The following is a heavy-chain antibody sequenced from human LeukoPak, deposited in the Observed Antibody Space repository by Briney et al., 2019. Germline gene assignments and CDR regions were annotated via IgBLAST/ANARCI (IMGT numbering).Heavy chain of an antibody. V-gene: IGHV4-59*01. CDR3: ARDLNMNYDILTGSGAFDI. CDR2: IYYSGST. Sequence: SETLSLTCTVSGGSISSYYWSWIRQPPGKGLEWIGYIYYSGSTNYNPSLKSRVTISVDTSKNQFSLKLSSVTTADTAVYYCARDLNMNYDILTGSGAFDIWGQGTMVTVSS. D-gene: IGHD3-9*01. CDR1: GGSISSYY. J-gene: IGHJ3*02.